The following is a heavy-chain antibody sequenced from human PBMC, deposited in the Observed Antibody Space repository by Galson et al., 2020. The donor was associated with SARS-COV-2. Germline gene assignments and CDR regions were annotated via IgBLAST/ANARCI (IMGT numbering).Heavy chain of an antibody. V-gene: IGHV3-48*01. D-gene: IGHD3-3*01. CDR3: ARDQTPEYYDFWSGYYYPRGSPDLNYYYYMDV. J-gene: IGHJ6*03. Sequence: GESLKISCAASGFTFSSYSMNWVRQAPGKGLEWVSYISSSSSTIYYADSVKGRFTISRDNAKNSLYLQMNSLRAEDTAVYYCARDQTPEYYDFWSGYYYPRGSPDLNYYYYMDVWGKGTTVTVSS. CDR2: ISSSSSTI. CDR1: GFTFSSYS.